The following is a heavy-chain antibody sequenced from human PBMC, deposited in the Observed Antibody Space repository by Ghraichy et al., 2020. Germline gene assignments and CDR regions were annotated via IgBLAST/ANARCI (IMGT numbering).Heavy chain of an antibody. CDR1: GFTFSSYA. Sequence: GALRLSCAASGFTFSSYAMSWVRQAPGKGLEWVSAISGSGGSTYYADSVKGRFTISRDNSKNTLYLQMNSLRAEDTAVYYCAKGCGGDCYHWFDPWGQGTLVTVSS. CDR3: AKGCGGDCYHWFDP. D-gene: IGHD2-21*02. J-gene: IGHJ5*02. V-gene: IGHV3-23*01. CDR2: ISGSGGST.